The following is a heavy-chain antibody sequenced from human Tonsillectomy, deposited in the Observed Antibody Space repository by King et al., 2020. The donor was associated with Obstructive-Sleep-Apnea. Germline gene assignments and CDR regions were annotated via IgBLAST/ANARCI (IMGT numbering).Heavy chain of an antibody. J-gene: IGHJ4*02. CDR2: IYYSGST. V-gene: IGHV4-59*01. D-gene: IGHD6-19*01. CDR3: AGSAVAGTVVDY. CDR1: GGSISSYY. Sequence: QLQESGPGLVKPSETLSLTCNVSGGSISSYYWSWIRQPPGKGLEWIGDIYYSGSTNYNPSLKGRVTISVDTSKNQFSLRLSSVTAADTAVYYCAGSAVAGTVVDYWGQGTLVTVSS.